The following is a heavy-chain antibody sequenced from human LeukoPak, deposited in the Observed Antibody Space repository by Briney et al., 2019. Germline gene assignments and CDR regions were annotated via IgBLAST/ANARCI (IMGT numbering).Heavy chain of an antibody. J-gene: IGHJ3*02. D-gene: IGHD3-3*01. V-gene: IGHV3-21*01. CDR3: ARRRFSGRTNAFDI. Sequence: GGSLRLSCAASGLTFSSYSMNWVRQAPGKGLEWVSSISSSSSYIYYADSVKGRFTISRDNAKNSLYLQMNSLRAEDTAVYYCARRRFSGRTNAFDIWGQGTMVTVSS. CDR1: GLTFSSYS. CDR2: ISSSSSYI.